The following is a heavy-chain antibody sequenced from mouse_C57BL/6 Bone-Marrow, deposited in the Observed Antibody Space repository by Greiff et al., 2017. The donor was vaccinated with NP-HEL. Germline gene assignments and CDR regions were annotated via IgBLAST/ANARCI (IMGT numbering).Heavy chain of an antibody. J-gene: IGHJ2*01. V-gene: IGHV4-1*01. CDR2: INPDSSTI. Sequence: EVKLMESGGGLVQPGGSLKLSCAASGIDFSRYWMSWVRRAPGKGLEWIGEINPDSSTINYAPSLKDKFIISRDNAKNTLYLQMSKVRSEDTALYYCARWTTRDGYYFDYWGQGTTLTVSS. CDR3: ARWTTRDGYYFDY. CDR1: GIDFSRYW. D-gene: IGHD2-3*01.